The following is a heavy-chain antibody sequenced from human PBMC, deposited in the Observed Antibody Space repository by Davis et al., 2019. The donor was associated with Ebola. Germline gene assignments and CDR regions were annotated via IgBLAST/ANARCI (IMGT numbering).Heavy chain of an antibody. D-gene: IGHD1-26*01. CDR1: GSSFSTYW. CDR3: ARPRSRGSSDAYDV. Sequence: GGSLRLSCKGSGSSFSTYWIGWVRQMPGKGLEWMGIIYPADSDIRYSPSFRGQVTISADKSITPAYLRWSSLEASDTAMYYCARPRSRGSSDAYDVWGQGTMVTVSS. CDR2: IYPADSDI. J-gene: IGHJ3*01. V-gene: IGHV5-51*01.